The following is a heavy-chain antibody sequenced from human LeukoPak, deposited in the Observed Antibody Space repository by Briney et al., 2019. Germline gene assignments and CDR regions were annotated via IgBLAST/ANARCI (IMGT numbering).Heavy chain of an antibody. CDR2: ICTSGST. J-gene: IGHJ4*02. CDR3: ARLSRGYSGYDKYYFDY. CDR1: GGSISSYY. V-gene: IGHV4-4*09. Sequence: SETLSLTCTVSGGSISSYYWSWIRQPPGKGLEWIGYICTSGSTNYNPSLKSRVTISVDTSKNQFSLKLSSVTAADMAVYYCARLSRGYSGYDKYYFDYWGQGTLVTVSS. D-gene: IGHD5-12*01.